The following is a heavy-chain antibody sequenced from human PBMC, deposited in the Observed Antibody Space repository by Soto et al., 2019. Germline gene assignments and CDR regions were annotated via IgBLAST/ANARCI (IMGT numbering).Heavy chain of an antibody. CDR3: ARALRGYYDSSGPTPYYYYGMDV. V-gene: IGHV3-33*01. J-gene: IGHJ6*02. D-gene: IGHD3-22*01. CDR1: GFTFSSYG. Sequence: QVQLVESGGGVVQPGRSLRLSCAASGFTFSSYGMHWVRQAPGKGLEWVAVIWYDGSNKYYADSVKGRFTISRDNSKNTLYLQMNSLRAEDTAVYYCARALRGYYDSSGPTPYYYYGMDVWGQGTTVTVSS. CDR2: IWYDGSNK.